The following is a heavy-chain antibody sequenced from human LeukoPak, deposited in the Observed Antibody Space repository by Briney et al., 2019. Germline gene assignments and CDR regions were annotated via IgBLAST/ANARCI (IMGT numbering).Heavy chain of an antibody. Sequence: PGGSLRLSCAASGFTFSSYAMSWVRQAPGKGLEWVSAISGSGGSTYYADSVKGRFTISRDNSKNTLYLQMNSLRAEDTAVYYCARDGSITMVRGVIFWQPEIDYWGQGTLVTVSS. CDR3: ARDGSITMVRGVIFWQPEIDY. J-gene: IGHJ4*02. CDR2: ISGSGGST. D-gene: IGHD3-10*01. CDR1: GFTFSSYA. V-gene: IGHV3-23*01.